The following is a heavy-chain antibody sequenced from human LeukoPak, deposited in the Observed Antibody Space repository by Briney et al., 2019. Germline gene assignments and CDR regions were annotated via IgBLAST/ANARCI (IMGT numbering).Heavy chain of an antibody. CDR1: GFTFTTYG. D-gene: IGHD3-22*01. CDR3: ASRDYYDSSGYYGAFDI. J-gene: IGHJ3*02. CDR2: IYSGGST. Sequence: GGSLRLSCSASGFTFTTYGMNWVRQAPGKGLEWVSVIYSGGSTYYADSVKGRLTISRDNSKNTLYLQMNSLRAEDTAVYYCASRDYYDSSGYYGAFDIWGQGTMVTVSS. V-gene: IGHV3-53*01.